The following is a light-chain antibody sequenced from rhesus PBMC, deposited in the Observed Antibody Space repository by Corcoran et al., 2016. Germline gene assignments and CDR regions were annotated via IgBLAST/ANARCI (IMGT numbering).Light chain of an antibody. V-gene: IGLV2S4*01. CDR1: SSDIGGYNH. Sequence: QAAPTQSPSVSGSPGQSVTISCTGSSSDIGGYNHVSWYQQYPGKAPKRMIYEVTKRPSGVSDRFSGSKSGNTASLPISGLQAEDEADYYCSSFAGKDTYIFGGGTRLTVL. J-gene: IGLJ1*01. CDR3: SSFAGKDTYI. CDR2: EVT.